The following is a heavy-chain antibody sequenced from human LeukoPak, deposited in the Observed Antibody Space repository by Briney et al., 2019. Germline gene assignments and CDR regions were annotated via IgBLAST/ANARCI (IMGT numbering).Heavy chain of an antibody. J-gene: IGHJ4*02. CDR2: ISYDGSNK. D-gene: IGHD3-10*01. CDR3: ARVRFGELGVPDFDY. CDR1: GFTFSSYA. V-gene: IGHV3-30-3*01. Sequence: GGSLRLSCAASGFTFSSYAMHGVRQAPGKGLEWVAVISYDGSNKYYADSVKGRFTISRDNPKNTLYLQMNSLRPEDTTVYYCARVRFGELGVPDFDYWGQGTLVTVSS.